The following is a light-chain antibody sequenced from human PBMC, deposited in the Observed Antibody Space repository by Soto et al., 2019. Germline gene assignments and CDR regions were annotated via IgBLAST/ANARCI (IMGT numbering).Light chain of an antibody. Sequence: EIVLTQSPATLSLSPGERATLSCRASQSVSSYLAWYQQKPGQAPRLLIYDASNRATGIPARFSGSGSGTDFTISISILEPEDFAVYYCQQRSNWPPLFTFGPGTKVDIK. CDR1: QSVSSY. CDR3: QQRSNWPPLFT. J-gene: IGKJ3*01. V-gene: IGKV3-11*01. CDR2: DAS.